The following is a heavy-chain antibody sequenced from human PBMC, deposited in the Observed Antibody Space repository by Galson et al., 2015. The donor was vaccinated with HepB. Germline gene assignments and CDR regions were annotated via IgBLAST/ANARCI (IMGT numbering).Heavy chain of an antibody. Sequence: SLRLSCAASGFTFSGYSMNWVRQAPGKGLEWVAYISNTGNTILYADSVKGRFTISRDNAKNSLFLQMNSLQAEDTAVYYCARPDRMVAFPYYYGVDVWGLGTTVTVSS. CDR3: ARPDRMVAFPYYYGVDV. J-gene: IGHJ6*02. CDR1: GFTFSGYS. CDR2: ISNTGNTI. V-gene: IGHV3-48*04. D-gene: IGHD5-12*01.